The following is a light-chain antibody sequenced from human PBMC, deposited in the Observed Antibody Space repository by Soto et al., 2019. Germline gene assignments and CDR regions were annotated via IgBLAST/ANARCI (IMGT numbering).Light chain of an antibody. V-gene: IGKV1-16*01. CDR3: QQYYSYPLT. CDR2: AAS. CDR1: QDINKN. Sequence: DIQMTQSPSTLSASVGDRVTITCQASQDINKNLIWYQQKPGKAPKLLIYAASSLQSGVPSRFSGSGSGTDFTLTISCLQSEDFATYYCQQYYSYPLTFGGGTKVDIK. J-gene: IGKJ4*01.